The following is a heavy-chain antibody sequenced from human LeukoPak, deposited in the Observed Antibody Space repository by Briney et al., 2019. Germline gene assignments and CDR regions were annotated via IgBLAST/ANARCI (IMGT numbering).Heavy chain of an antibody. CDR1: GFTFSSYE. Sequence: GGSLRLSCAASGFTFSSYEMNWVRQAPGKGLEWVSYISSSGSTIYYADSVKGRFTISRDNAKNSLYLQMNSLRAEDTAVYYCAELGITMIGGGWGKGTTGNISS. D-gene: IGHD3-10*02. V-gene: IGHV3-48*03. CDR3: AELGITMIGGG. CDR2: ISSSGSTI. J-gene: IGHJ6*04.